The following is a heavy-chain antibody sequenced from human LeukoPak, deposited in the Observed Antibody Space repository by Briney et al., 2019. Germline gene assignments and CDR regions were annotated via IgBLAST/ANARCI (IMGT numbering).Heavy chain of an antibody. V-gene: IGHV1-18*01. D-gene: IGHD3-22*01. Sequence: ASVKVSCKASGYTFTSYGISWVRQAPGQGLEWMGWISAYNGNTNYAQKLQGRVTMTTDTSTSTAYMELRSLRSDDTAVYYCARENYYDSSGYESSDAFDIWGQGTMVTVS. CDR1: GYTFTSYG. J-gene: IGHJ3*02. CDR3: ARENYYDSSGYESSDAFDI. CDR2: ISAYNGNT.